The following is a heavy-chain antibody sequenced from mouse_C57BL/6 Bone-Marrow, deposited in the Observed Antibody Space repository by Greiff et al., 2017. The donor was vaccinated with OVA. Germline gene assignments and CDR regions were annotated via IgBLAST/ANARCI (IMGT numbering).Heavy chain of an antibody. D-gene: IGHD2-4*01. CDR3: ARWGYDYDALYFDY. V-gene: IGHV1-20*01. CDR2: INPYNGDT. J-gene: IGHJ2*01. Sequence: VQLQQSGPELVKPGDSVKISCKASGYSFTGYFMNWVMQSHGKSLKWIGRINPYNGDTFYNQKFKGKATLTVDKSSSTAHMELRSLTSEDSAVYYCARWGYDYDALYFDYWGQGTTLTVSS. CDR1: GYSFTGYF.